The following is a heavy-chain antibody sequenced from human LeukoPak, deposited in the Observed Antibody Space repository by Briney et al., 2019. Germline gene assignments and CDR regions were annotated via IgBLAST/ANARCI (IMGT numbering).Heavy chain of an antibody. CDR1: GFTFSTYG. CDR3: VKGSGNPNSFYYYYMDV. CDR2: NSGGSS. Sequence: GGSLRLSCAASGFTFSTYGVYWVRQAPGKGLEWVSSNSGGSSYYADSVKGRFTISRDNSKNTLYLQMNKLRPEDTAVYYCVKGSGNPNSFYYYYMDVWGKGTTVTVSS. V-gene: IGHV3-23*01. D-gene: IGHD1-1*01. J-gene: IGHJ6*03.